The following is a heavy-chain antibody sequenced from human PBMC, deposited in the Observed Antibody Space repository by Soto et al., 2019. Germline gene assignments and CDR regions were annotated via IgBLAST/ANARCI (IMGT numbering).Heavy chain of an antibody. CDR2: ISGSGGIT. CDR1: VFTFSSYA. J-gene: IGHJ4*02. D-gene: IGHD6-13*01. CDR3: GRVPAAAAGIGIDH. V-gene: IGHV3-23*01. Sequence: PWGSLRLSCSASVFTFSSYAMSWFRQAPGKGLEWVSAISGSGGITNYADSVKGRFTISRDNAKNTLYLQMNSLRAEDTAVYYCGRVPAAAAGIGIDHWGQGILVTVSS.